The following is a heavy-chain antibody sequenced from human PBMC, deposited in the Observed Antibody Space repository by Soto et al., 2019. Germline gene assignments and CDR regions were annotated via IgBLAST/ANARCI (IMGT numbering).Heavy chain of an antibody. V-gene: IGHV1-8*02. CDR2: MNPINGAT. Sequence: ASVKVSCKASGYDFTAYDINWVRQASGQGLEWMGWMNPINGATGSARRFQGRVSMTRNTATGTAYLELTSLRSDDTAVYYCGRGPSPRAPAGGTPFFFAMDVYGQG. J-gene: IGHJ6*02. D-gene: IGHD6-13*01. CDR3: GRGPSPRAPAGGTPFFFAMDV. CDR1: GYDFTAYD.